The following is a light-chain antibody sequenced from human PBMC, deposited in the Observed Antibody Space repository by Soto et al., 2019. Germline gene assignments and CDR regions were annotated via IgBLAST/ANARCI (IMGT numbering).Light chain of an antibody. Sequence: QSVLTQPCSVSGSPGQTSTISFTGSSDDIGNYEYISWHQHHPGKAPKLIIFGVYDRPSGISDRFSGSKSGNTASLTIYELQVEDEAVYYCSSYTSGSTLPWVFGTGPKVTAL. V-gene: IGLV2-14*01. CDR1: SDDIGNYEY. CDR3: SSYTSGSTLPWV. J-gene: IGLJ1*01. CDR2: GVY.